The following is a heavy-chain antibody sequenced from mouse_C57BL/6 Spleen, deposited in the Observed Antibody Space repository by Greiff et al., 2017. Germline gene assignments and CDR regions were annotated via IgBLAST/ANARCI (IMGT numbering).Heavy chain of an antibody. Sequence: EVKVVESGGGLVKPGGSLKLSCAASGFTFSSYAMSWVRQTPEKRLEWVATISDGGSYTYYPDNVKGRFTISRDNAKNNLYLQMSHLKSEDTAMYYCARDRGVTSYYAMDYWGQGTSVTVSS. D-gene: IGHD2-5*01. J-gene: IGHJ4*01. CDR2: ISDGGSYT. CDR1: GFTFSSYA. V-gene: IGHV5-4*01. CDR3: ARDRGVTSYYAMDY.